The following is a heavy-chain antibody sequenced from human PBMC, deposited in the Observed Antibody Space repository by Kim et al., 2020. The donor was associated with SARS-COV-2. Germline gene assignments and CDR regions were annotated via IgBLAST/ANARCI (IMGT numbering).Heavy chain of an antibody. D-gene: IGHD2-21*02. J-gene: IGHJ2*01. V-gene: IGHV5-10-1*01. Sequence: GESLKISCKGSGYSFTSYWISWVRQMPGKGLEWMGRIDPSDSYTNYSPSFQGHVTISADKSISTAYLQWSSLKASDTAMYYCARLTYCGGDCVWYFDLWGRGTLVTVSS. CDR1: GYSFTSYW. CDR2: IDPSDSYT. CDR3: ARLTYCGGDCVWYFDL.